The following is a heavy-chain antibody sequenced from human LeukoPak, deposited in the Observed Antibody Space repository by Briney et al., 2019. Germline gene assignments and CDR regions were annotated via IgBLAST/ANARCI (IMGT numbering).Heavy chain of an antibody. Sequence: PGGSLRLSCAASGFTVSSNYMSWVRQAPGKGLEWVSVIYSGGSTYYADSVKGRSTSRDNSKNTLYLQMNSLRAEDTAVYYCARDQVSIAGTGIDYWGQGTLVTVSS. D-gene: IGHD6-13*01. J-gene: IGHJ4*02. CDR1: GFTVSSNY. V-gene: IGHV3-53*01. CDR2: IYSGGST. CDR3: ARDQVSIAGTGIDY.